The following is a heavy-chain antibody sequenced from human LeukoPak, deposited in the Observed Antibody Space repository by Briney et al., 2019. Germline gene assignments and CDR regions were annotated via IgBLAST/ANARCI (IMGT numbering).Heavy chain of an antibody. Sequence: SETLSLTCTVSGGSISSSSYYWGWIRQPPGKGLECIGSIYYSGRTYYNPSLKSRVTISVDTSKNQFSLKLSFVTAADTAVYYCARIEYSSSCDYWGQGTLVTVSS. CDR3: ARIEYSSSCDY. D-gene: IGHD6-6*01. CDR1: GGSISSSSYY. V-gene: IGHV4-39*07. CDR2: IYYSGRT. J-gene: IGHJ4*02.